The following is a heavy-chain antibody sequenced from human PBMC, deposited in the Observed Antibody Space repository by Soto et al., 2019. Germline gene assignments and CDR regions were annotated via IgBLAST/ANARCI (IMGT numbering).Heavy chain of an antibody. V-gene: IGHV1-2*04. CDR2: INPNSGGT. D-gene: IGHD6-6*01. Sequence: ASVKVSCKASGYTFTGYYMHWVRQAPGQGLEWMGWINPNSGGTNDAQKFQGWVTMTRDTSISTAYMELSRLRSDDTAVYYCAGISSSAPSEEYWGQGTLATVSS. CDR1: GYTFTGYY. CDR3: AGISSSAPSEEY. J-gene: IGHJ4*02.